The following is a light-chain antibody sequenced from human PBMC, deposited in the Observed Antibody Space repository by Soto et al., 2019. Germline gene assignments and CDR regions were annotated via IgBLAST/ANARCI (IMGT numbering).Light chain of an antibody. Sequence: QSALTQPRSVSGSPGQSVTISCTGTSSDVGGYNYVTWYQQYPGKAPKVMIYDVKTRPSGVPDRFSGSKSGNTASLTISGLQAEDEADYYCCSYAGVYTFVFGPGTKVTVL. CDR2: DVK. CDR1: SSDVGGYNY. V-gene: IGLV2-11*01. CDR3: CSYAGVYTFV. J-gene: IGLJ1*01.